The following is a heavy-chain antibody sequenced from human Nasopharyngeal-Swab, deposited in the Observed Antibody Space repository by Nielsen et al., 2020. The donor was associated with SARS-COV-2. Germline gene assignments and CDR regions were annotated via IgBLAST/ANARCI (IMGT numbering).Heavy chain of an antibody. D-gene: IGHD6-19*01. CDR3: AKRGGSGWFEINAFDI. CDR1: GFTFNSHG. J-gene: IGHJ3*02. CDR2: ISFDGSKK. V-gene: IGHV3-30*18. Sequence: GESLKISCAASGFTFNSHGMHWVRQAPGKGLEWVAVISFDGSKKYYADSVKGRFTISRDSSKNTLYLQMNSLRAEDTAVYYCAKRGGSGWFEINAFDIWGQGTMVTVSS.